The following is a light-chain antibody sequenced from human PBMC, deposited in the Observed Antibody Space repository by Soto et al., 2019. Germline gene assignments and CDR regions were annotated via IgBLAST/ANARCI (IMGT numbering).Light chain of an antibody. Sequence: DIQMTQFPSTLSASIGDRVTITCRASQSISTWLAWYQQKAEKDPKLLIYTASSLETGVPSRFSGSGSGTEFTLTISSLQPDDFATYYCQHYNRYSPYTFGQGTRLEIK. CDR3: QHYNRYSPYT. CDR2: TAS. V-gene: IGKV1-5*03. CDR1: QSISTW. J-gene: IGKJ2*01.